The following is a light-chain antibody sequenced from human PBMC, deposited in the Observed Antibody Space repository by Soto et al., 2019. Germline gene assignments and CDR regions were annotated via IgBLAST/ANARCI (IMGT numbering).Light chain of an antibody. CDR3: QQYNSWPRT. Sequence: EIVMTQSPATLSVSPGERATLSCRASQGVNTNLAWYQQKPGRAPQLLIHGASTRATGVPARFNGSGSGTEFTLTITSLQSEDFATYYCQQYNSWPRTFGHGTKV. V-gene: IGKV3-15*01. CDR2: GAS. CDR1: QGVNTN. J-gene: IGKJ1*01.